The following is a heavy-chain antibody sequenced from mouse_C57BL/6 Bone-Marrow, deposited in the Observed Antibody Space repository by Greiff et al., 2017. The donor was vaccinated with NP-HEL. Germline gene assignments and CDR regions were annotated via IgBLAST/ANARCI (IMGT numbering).Heavy chain of an antibody. CDR3: TLITTVVPFAY. J-gene: IGHJ3*01. D-gene: IGHD1-1*01. CDR1: GFNIKDDY. Sequence: EVKLQESGAELVRPGASVKLSCTASGFNIKDDYMHWVKQRPEQGLEWIGWIDPENGDTEYASKFQGKATITADTSSNTAYLQLSSLTSEDTAVYYCTLITTVVPFAYWGQGTLVTVSA. V-gene: IGHV14-4*01. CDR2: IDPENGDT.